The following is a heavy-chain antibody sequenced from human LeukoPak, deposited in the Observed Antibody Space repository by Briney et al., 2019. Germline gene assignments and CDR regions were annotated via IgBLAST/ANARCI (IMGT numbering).Heavy chain of an antibody. CDR3: ARRGDLKGFDY. CDR2: IYPGDSDT. CDR1: GYNFASYR. J-gene: IGHJ4*02. D-gene: IGHD2-21*02. Sequence: GESLKISCKGFGYNFASYRIGWVRQMPGKGLEWMGIIYPGDSDTRYSPSFQGQVTISADKSVSTAYLQWSGLKASDTAIYYCARRGDLKGFDYWGQGTLATVSS. V-gene: IGHV5-51*01.